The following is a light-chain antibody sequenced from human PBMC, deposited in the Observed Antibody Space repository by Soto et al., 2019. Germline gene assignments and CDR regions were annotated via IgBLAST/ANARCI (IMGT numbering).Light chain of an antibody. J-gene: IGKJ1*01. CDR2: AAS. CDR1: QSVINY. Sequence: EIVFTQSPATLSLSPWERVTLSCISSQSVINYLAWYQQKPGQAPSLLVSAASNRATGIPARFSGGGSGTDFTLTISSLEPEDFAVYYCQQRSDWPWTFGQGTKV. CDR3: QQRSDWPWT. V-gene: IGKV3-11*01.